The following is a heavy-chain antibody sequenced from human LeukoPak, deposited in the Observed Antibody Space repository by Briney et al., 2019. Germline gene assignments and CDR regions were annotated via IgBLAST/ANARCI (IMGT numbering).Heavy chain of an antibody. CDR2: IKHDGSEK. J-gene: IGHJ4*02. Sequence: GGSLRLSCAASGFTFSSYWMTWVRQAPGKGLEWVANIKHDGSEKYYVDSVKGRFTISRDNAKNSLYLQMNSLRAGDTAVYYCAKGRGPAAVAPDYWGQGTLVTVSS. CDR1: GFTFSSYW. CDR3: AKGRGPAAVAPDY. V-gene: IGHV3-7*03. D-gene: IGHD2-2*01.